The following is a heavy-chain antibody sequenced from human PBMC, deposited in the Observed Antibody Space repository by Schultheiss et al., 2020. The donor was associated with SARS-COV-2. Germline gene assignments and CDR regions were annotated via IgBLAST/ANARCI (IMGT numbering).Heavy chain of an antibody. CDR2: ISYDGSNK. V-gene: IGHV3-30*03. J-gene: IGHJ4*02. Sequence: GESLKISCAASGFTFSSYGMHWVRQAPGKGLEWVAVISYDGSNKYYTESVKGRFTISRDNSKNTLYLQMNSLRAEDTAVYYCARAGGCDYWGQGTLVTVSS. D-gene: IGHD4-23*01. CDR3: ARAGGCDY. CDR1: GFTFSSYG.